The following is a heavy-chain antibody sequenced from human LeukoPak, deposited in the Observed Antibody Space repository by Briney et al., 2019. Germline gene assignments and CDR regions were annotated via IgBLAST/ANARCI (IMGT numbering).Heavy chain of an antibody. Sequence: GGSLRLSCAASGFTFSSYAMSWVRQAPGKGLEWVSAISGSGGSTYYADSVKGRFTISRDNSKNTLYLQMNSLRAEDTAVYYCASSGLRYFDSYAFDIWGQGTMVTVSS. CDR1: GFTFSSYA. CDR3: ASSGLRYFDSYAFDI. CDR2: ISGSGGST. J-gene: IGHJ3*02. D-gene: IGHD3-9*01. V-gene: IGHV3-23*01.